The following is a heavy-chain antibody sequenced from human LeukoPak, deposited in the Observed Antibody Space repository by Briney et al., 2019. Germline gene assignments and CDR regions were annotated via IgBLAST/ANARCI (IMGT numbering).Heavy chain of an antibody. CDR2: IKGDGSAK. V-gene: IGHV3-7*01. J-gene: IGHJ6*03. CDR3: ATEVYYYMDV. Sequence: PGGSLRLSCAASGLTFSNYWMSWVRQAPGKGLEWVANIKGDGSAKYYVDSVKGRFTISRDNAKNSLYLQMNSLRAEDTAVYYCATEVYYYMDVWGKGTTVTVSS. CDR1: GLTFSNYW.